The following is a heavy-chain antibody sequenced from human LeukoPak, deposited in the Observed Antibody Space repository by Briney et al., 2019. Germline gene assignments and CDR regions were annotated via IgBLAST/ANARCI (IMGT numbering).Heavy chain of an antibody. CDR3: ARDDNYYDGTSYSSGFDY. J-gene: IGHJ4*01. D-gene: IGHD3-22*01. V-gene: IGHV3-74*01. CDR2: IRIDGNT. CDR1: GFPLSGFW. Sequence: PGGSLRLSCAASGFPLSGFWMHWVRQVPGKELVWVALIRIDGNTNVADSVKGRFTISRYTAKNTLYLQMNSLRAEDSAIYYCARDDNYYDGTSYSSGFDYWGHGTLVTVSS.